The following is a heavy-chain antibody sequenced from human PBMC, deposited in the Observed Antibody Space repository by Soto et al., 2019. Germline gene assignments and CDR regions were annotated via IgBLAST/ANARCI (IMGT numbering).Heavy chain of an antibody. V-gene: IGHV1-18*01. Sequence: QVQLVQSGDEVKKPGASVKVSCKASGYIFVNYGIAWVRQAPGQGLEWMGWISPYTGNTHSATKVQGRITMTTDTSTSTAYMDLGSLTSVDTAVYYCVMVDNYVTPTPQDVWGQGTTVTVSS. J-gene: IGHJ6*02. CDR3: VMVDNYVTPTPQDV. CDR2: ISPYTGNT. D-gene: IGHD3-16*01. CDR1: GYIFVNYG.